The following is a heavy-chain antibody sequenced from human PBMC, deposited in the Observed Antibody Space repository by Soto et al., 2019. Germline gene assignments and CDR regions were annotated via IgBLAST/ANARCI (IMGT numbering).Heavy chain of an antibody. CDR3: ARGWGRIFDY. CDR1: GGSFSGYY. Sequence: QVQLQQWGAGLLKPSETLSLTCAVYGGSFSGYYWNWIRQPPGKGLEWIGEINHSGSTNYNPSLKSRVTLSVDTSKHQFSLKLSSVTAADTAVCYCARGWGRIFDYWGQGTLVTVSS. CDR2: INHSGST. D-gene: IGHD7-27*01. J-gene: IGHJ4*02. V-gene: IGHV4-34*01.